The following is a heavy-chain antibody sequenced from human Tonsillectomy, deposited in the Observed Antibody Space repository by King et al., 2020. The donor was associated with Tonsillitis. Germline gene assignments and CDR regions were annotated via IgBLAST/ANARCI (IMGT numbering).Heavy chain of an antibody. CDR1: GFTFGDYA. Sequence: LVESGGGLVKPGRSLRLSCTASGFTFGDYAMSWFRQAPGKGLEWVGFIRSKAYGGTTEYAASVKGRFTISRDDSKSIAYLQMNSLKTEDNAVYYCTREDHYYASEEEFDSWGQGTLVTVSS. J-gene: IGHJ4*02. D-gene: IGHD3-10*01. V-gene: IGHV3-49*05. CDR2: IRSKAYGGTT. CDR3: TREDHYYASEEEFDS.